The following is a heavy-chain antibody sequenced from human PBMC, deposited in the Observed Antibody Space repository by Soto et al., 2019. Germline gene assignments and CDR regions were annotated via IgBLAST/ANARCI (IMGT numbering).Heavy chain of an antibody. CDR2: INSDGSST. D-gene: IGHD6-19*01. V-gene: IGHV3-74*01. CDR1: GFTFSSYW. J-gene: IGHJ4*02. CDR3: AGFPGIAVPIPGVY. Sequence: EVQLVESGGGLVQPGGSLRLSCAASGFTFSSYWMHWVRQAPGKGLVWVSRINSDGSSTSYADSVKGRFTISRDNAKNTLYLQMNSLRAEDTAVYYCAGFPGIAVPIPGVYWGQGTLVTVSS.